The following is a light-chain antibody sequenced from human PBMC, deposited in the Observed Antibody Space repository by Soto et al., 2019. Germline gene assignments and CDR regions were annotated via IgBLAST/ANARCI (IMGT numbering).Light chain of an antibody. CDR2: EVS. CDR3: SSHAGSKNMV. Sequence: QSALTQPPSASGSPGQSVTISCTGTSSDVGGYNYVSWYQHHPGKAPKLMIYEVSKRPSGVPDRFSGSKSGNPASLTVSGLQADDEADYYCSSHAGSKNMVFGGGTKLTVL. CDR1: SSDVGGYNY. V-gene: IGLV2-8*01. J-gene: IGLJ2*01.